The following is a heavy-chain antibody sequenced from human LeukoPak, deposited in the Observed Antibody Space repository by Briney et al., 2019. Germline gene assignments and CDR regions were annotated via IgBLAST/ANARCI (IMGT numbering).Heavy chain of an antibody. D-gene: IGHD6-19*01. V-gene: IGHV3-48*03. CDR2: ISSSGSTI. Sequence: GGSLRLSCAASGFTFSSYEMNWVRQAPGKGLEWVSYISSSGSTIYYADSVKGRFTISRDNAKNSLYLQMNSLRAEDTAVYYCTRVIVAVPGYFDYFDFWGQGALVTVSS. J-gene: IGHJ4*02. CDR3: TRVIVAVPGYFDYFDF. CDR1: GFTFSSYE.